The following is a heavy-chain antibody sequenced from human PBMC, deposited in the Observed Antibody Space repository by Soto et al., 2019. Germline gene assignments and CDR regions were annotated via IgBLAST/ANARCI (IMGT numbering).Heavy chain of an antibody. CDR2: IIPILGIA. D-gene: IGHD3-16*02. CDR1: GGTFSSYT. V-gene: IGHV1-69*02. CDR3: AREGGLMITFGGVIVNGVFDY. Sequence: QVQLVQSGAEVKKPGSSVKVSCKASGGTFSSYTISWVRQAPGQGLEWMGRIIPILGIANYAQKFQGRVTITADKSTSKAYMELRSLRSEDTAVYYCAREGGLMITFGGVIVNGVFDYWGQGTLVTVSS. J-gene: IGHJ4*02.